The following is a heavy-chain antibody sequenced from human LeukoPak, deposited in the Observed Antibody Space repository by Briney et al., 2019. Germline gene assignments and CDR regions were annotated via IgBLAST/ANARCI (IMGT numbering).Heavy chain of an antibody. CDR3: AKGTAMALSVSGMDV. J-gene: IGHJ6*02. Sequence: PGGSLRLSCAASGFTFSSYGMHWVRQAPGKGLEWVAFIRYDGSNKYYADSVKGRFTISRDNSKNTLYLQMNSLRAEDTAVYYCAKGTAMALSVSGMDVWGQGTTVTVSS. CDR2: IRYDGSNK. D-gene: IGHD5-18*01. CDR1: GFTFSSYG. V-gene: IGHV3-30*02.